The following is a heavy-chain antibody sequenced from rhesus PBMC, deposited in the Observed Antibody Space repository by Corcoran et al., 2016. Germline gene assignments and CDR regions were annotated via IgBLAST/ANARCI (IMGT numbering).Heavy chain of an antibody. CDR1: GFTFSDYY. Sequence: EVRLVESGGGLVQPGGSLRLSCAASGFTFSDYYMSWVRQAPGKGPGWVGFIRNKANVGTAEYAASVKGIFTISRDDSKSIASLQMNSLKTEDTAVYYCARVTFGGLDYWGQGVLVTVSS. J-gene: IGHJ4*01. V-gene: IGHV3-116*02. CDR2: IRNKANVGTA. CDR3: ARVTFGGLDY. D-gene: IGHD2-39*01.